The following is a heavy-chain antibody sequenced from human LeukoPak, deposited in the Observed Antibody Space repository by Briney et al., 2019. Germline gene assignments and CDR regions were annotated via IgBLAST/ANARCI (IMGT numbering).Heavy chain of an antibody. Sequence: ASVKVSCQASGYTFTSYGISWVRQAPGQGLEWMGWISAYHGNTNYAQKLQGRVTMTTDTSTSTAYMELRSLRSDDTAVYYCARSWRGITMVREAKGEFDPWGQGTLVTVSS. D-gene: IGHD3-10*01. V-gene: IGHV1-18*01. CDR1: GYTFTSYG. CDR2: ISAYHGNT. J-gene: IGHJ5*02. CDR3: ARSWRGITMVREAKGEFDP.